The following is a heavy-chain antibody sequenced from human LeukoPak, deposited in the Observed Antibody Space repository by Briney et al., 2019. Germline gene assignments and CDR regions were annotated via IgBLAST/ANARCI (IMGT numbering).Heavy chain of an antibody. Sequence: GGSLRLSCAASGFTFSDYWIHWVRQAPGKGLECVSALSGNGNTIYYADSVKGRFTISRDNSKNTLSLQMNSLRAEDTAVYYCAKALYGGHDYWGQGTLVTVSS. J-gene: IGHJ4*02. D-gene: IGHD4-23*01. CDR1: GFTFSDYW. CDR3: AKALYGGHDY. CDR2: LSGNGNTI. V-gene: IGHV3-23*01.